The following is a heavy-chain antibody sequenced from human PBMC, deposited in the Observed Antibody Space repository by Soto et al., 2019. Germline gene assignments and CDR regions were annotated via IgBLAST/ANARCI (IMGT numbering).Heavy chain of an antibody. CDR3: ARARITIFGVVINTYYYYGMDV. CDR1: GGTFSSYA. J-gene: IGHJ6*02. Sequence: QVQLVQSGAEVKKPGSSVKVSCKASGGTFSSYAISWVRQAPGQGLEWMGGIIPIFGTANYAQKFQGRVTITADESTSTAYMELSSLRSDDTAVYYCARARITIFGVVINTYYYYGMDVWGQGTTVTVSS. CDR2: IIPIFGTA. D-gene: IGHD3-3*01. V-gene: IGHV1-69*01.